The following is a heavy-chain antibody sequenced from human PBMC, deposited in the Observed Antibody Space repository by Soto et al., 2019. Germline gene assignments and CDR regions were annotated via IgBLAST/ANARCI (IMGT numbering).Heavy chain of an antibody. V-gene: IGHV4-39*01. CDR2: LYYSGST. CDR1: GGSISSSSYY. D-gene: IGHD2-8*01. Sequence: QLQLQESGPGLVKPSETLSLTCTVSGGSISSSSYYWGWIRQPPGKGLEWIGSLYYSGSTYHNSSLKSRVTISVDTSKNQFSLKLSSVTAADTAVYYCARQGGRMVYVLSAFDPWGQGTLVTVSS. J-gene: IGHJ5*02. CDR3: ARQGGRMVYVLSAFDP.